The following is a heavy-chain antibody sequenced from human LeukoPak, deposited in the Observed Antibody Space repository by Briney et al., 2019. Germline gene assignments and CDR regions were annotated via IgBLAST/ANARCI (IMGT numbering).Heavy chain of an antibody. CDR3: ARGYYGEEYYFDY. V-gene: IGHV4-34*01. CDR1: GGSFSGYY. D-gene: IGHD4-17*01. J-gene: IGHJ4*02. Sequence: SETLSLTCAVYGGSFSGYYWSWIRQPPGKGLEWIGEINHSGSTNYNPSLKSRVTISVDTSKNQFSLELSSVTAADTAVYYCARGYYGEEYYFDYWGQGTLVTVSS. CDR2: INHSGST.